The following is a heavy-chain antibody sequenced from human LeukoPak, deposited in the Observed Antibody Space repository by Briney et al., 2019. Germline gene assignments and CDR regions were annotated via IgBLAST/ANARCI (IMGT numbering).Heavy chain of an antibody. CDR3: TRDLAAVPGPRMDV. CDR2: INPDGSER. Sequence: GGSLRLSCAASGFSFSSYYMGWVRQAPGKGLEWVALINPDGSERYYVDPVKGRFTISRDNARNSLYLQMDSLRDDDTAMYFCTRDLAAVPGPRMDVWGQGTTVTVSS. D-gene: IGHD6-19*01. V-gene: IGHV3-7*03. CDR1: GFSFSSYY. J-gene: IGHJ6*02.